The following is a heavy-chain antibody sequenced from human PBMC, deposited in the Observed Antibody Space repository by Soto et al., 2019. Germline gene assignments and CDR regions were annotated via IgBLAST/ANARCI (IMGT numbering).Heavy chain of an antibody. Sequence: SETLSLTCTVSGGSISSYYWSWIRQPPGKGLEWIGYIYYSGSTNYTPSLKSRVTISVDTSKNQFSLKLNSVTAADTAVYYCARGGANYDYIWGSYRPYYYYMDVWGKGTTVTVSS. V-gene: IGHV4-59*01. CDR1: GGSISSYY. J-gene: IGHJ6*03. CDR3: ARGGANYDYIWGSYRPYYYYMDV. D-gene: IGHD3-16*02. CDR2: IYYSGST.